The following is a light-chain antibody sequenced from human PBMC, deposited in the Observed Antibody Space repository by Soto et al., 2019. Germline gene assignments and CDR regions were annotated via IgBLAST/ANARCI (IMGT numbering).Light chain of an antibody. J-gene: IGLJ1*01. CDR3: SSYTSSSTYV. CDR2: EVS. Sequence: QSVLTQPASVSGSPGQSITISCTGTSSDLGGYNSVSWYQQHPGKAPKLMIYEVSNRPSGVSDRFSGSKSGNTASLTISGLQAEDGADYYCSSYTSSSTYVFGTGTKVTVL. CDR1: SSDLGGYNS. V-gene: IGLV2-14*01.